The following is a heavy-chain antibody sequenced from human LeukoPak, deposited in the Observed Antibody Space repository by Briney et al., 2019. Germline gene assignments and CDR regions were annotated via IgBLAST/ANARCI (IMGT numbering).Heavy chain of an antibody. Sequence: GGSLRLSCAASGFTFSSYAMTWVRQAPGKGLEWVSTTSTSGSRTYSTDSVKGRFTFSRDNSKSTLFLQMNSLRAEDTAVYYCAKCRSGSDADCYGFVYWGQGTLVTVSS. CDR2: TSTSGSRT. V-gene: IGHV3-23*01. CDR1: GFTFSSYA. CDR3: AKCRSGSDADCYGFVY. D-gene: IGHD2-21*02. J-gene: IGHJ4*02.